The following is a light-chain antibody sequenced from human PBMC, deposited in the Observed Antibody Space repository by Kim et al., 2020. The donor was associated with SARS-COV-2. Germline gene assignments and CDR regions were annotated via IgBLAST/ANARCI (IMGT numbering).Light chain of an antibody. CDR1: SSNIGTVYN. J-gene: IGLJ1*01. CDR3: QSYDSSLNGYV. V-gene: IGLV1-40*01. Sequence: RVNISCTGSSSNIGTVYNVHWYQLLPGTAPKLLIYVNSRRPSWIPDRFSGSKSGTSASLAITGLQAEDEADYYCQSYDSSLNGYVFGTGTKVTVL. CDR2: VNS.